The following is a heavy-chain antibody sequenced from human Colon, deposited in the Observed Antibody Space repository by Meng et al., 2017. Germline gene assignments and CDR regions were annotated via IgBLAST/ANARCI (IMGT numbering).Heavy chain of an antibody. J-gene: IGHJ4*02. D-gene: IGHD1-26*01. CDR2: IYYSGST. CDR3: ARVRRSGDDFDY. V-gene: IGHV4-31*01. Sequence: QQQDSTPCLVTPSQTLSSTCTISGGSISTGGYYWSWIRQLPGKGLEWIGYIYYSGSTYYNPSLRSLVSISVDTSKNQFSLRLTSVTAADTAVYYCARVRRSGDDFDYWGQGTLVTVSS. CDR1: GGSISTGGYY.